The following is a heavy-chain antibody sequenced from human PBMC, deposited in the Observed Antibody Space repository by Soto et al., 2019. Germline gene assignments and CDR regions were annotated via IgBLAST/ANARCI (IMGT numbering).Heavy chain of an antibody. Sequence: QRLEWIGWIVVGSGNTNYAQKFQERVTITRDMSTSTAYMELSSLRSEDTAVYYCADSYGSGDLDYSGQRTLVTVPS. J-gene: IGHJ4*02. CDR2: IVVGSGNT. CDR3: ADSYGSGDLDY. V-gene: IGHV1-58*01. D-gene: IGHD3-10*01.